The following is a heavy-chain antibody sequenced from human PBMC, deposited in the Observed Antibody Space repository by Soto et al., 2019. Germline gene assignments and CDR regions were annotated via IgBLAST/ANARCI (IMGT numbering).Heavy chain of an antibody. J-gene: IGHJ4*02. CDR1: GYTFTSYY. CDR3: ASIGYCSGGSCHGDY. V-gene: IGHV1-46*03. CDR2: INPSGGST. D-gene: IGHD2-15*01. Sequence: GASVKVSCKASGYTFTSYYMHWVRQAPGQGLEWMGIINPSGGSTSYAQKFQGRVTMTRDTSTSTVYMELSSLRSEDTAVYYCASIGYCSGGSCHGDYWGQGTLVTVSS.